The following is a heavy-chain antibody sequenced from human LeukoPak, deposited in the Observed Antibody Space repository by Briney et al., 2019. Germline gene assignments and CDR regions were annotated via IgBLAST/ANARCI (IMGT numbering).Heavy chain of an antibody. CDR3: ARIRREAAADYFYYYGMDV. V-gene: IGHV2-70*01. CDR1: GFSLTTTGVC. D-gene: IGHD6-13*01. J-gene: IGHJ6*04. Sequence: SGPALVKPTQTLTLTCTFSGFSLTTTGVCVTWIRQPPGKALEWLALIDWDDDKYYSTSLKTRLTISKDTSKNQAVLTMTKMDPVDTATYYCARIRREAAADYFYYYGMDVWGKGTTVTVSS. CDR2: IDWDDDK.